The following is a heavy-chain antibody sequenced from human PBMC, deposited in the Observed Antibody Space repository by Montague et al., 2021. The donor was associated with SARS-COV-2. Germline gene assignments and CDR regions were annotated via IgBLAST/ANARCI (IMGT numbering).Heavy chain of an antibody. Sequence: TLSLTCVVSGGSVSSGDYSWSWIRQSPGKGLEWIGYIYQSGSAYYNPSLKSRVTISIDTSNNQSSLNLTSVTAADTGLYYCATGTRMYGMDFWGQGTTVTVSS. V-gene: IGHV4-30-2*06. CDR2: IYQSGSA. J-gene: IGHJ6*02. CDR3: ATGTRMYGMDF. CDR1: GGSVSSGDYS. D-gene: IGHD3-10*01.